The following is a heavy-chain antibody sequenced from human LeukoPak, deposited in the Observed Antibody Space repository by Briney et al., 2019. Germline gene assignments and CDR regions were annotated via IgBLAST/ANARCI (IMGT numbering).Heavy chain of an antibody. D-gene: IGHD3-22*01. Sequence: PSQTLSLTCTVSGVSISSYDYYWSWIRQPPGEGLEWIAYIYHSGSAYYNPSLRSRVTISVDTSMNQFFLRLSSVTAADTAVYYCARDPGYDSSGYYDYWGQGTLSPSPQ. CDR1: GVSISSYDYY. J-gene: IGHJ4*02. CDR2: IYHSGSA. V-gene: IGHV4-30-4*01. CDR3: ARDPGYDSSGYYDY.